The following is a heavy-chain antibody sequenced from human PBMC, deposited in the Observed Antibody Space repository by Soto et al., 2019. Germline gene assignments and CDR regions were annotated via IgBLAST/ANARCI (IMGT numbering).Heavy chain of an antibody. J-gene: IGHJ4*02. CDR1: GFTFSSYA. CDR2: ISYDGSNK. CDR3: ARGERITMIVVVQPLFDS. V-gene: IGHV3-30-3*01. D-gene: IGHD3-22*01. Sequence: QVQLVESGGGVVQPGRSLRLSCAASGFTFSSYAMHWVRQAPGKGLEWVAVISYDGSNKYYADSVKGRFTISRDNSKNTLYLQMNSLRAEDTAVYYCARGERITMIVVVQPLFDSWGQGTLVTVSS.